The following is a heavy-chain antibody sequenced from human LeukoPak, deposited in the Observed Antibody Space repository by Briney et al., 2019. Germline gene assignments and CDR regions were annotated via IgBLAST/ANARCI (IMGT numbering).Heavy chain of an antibody. J-gene: IGHJ4*02. CDR2: ISADNGNT. CDR3: ARVVKRAVTTPLGY. D-gene: IGHD4-17*01. V-gene: IGHV1-18*01. CDR1: GYTFTSYG. Sequence: ASVKVSCKASGYTFTSYGISWVRQAPGQGLEWMGWISADNGNTNYAQKLQGRVTMTTDTSTSTAYMELRSLRSDDTAVYYCARVVKRAVTTPLGYWGQGTLVTVSS.